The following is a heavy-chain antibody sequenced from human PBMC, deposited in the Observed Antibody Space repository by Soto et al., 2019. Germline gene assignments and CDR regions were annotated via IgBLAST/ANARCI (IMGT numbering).Heavy chain of an antibody. J-gene: IGHJ6*02. CDR3: TTDKTGYYYDSSGTSLYYYYYGMDV. D-gene: IGHD3-22*01. CDR1: GFTFSNAW. V-gene: IGHV3-15*07. CDR2: IKSKTDGGTT. Sequence: GGSLRLSCAASGFTFSNAWMNWVRQAPGKGLEWVGRIKSKTDGGTTDYAAPVKGRFTISRDDSKNTLYLQMNSLKTEDTAVYYCTTDKTGYYYDSSGTSLYYYYYGMDVWGQGTTVTVSS.